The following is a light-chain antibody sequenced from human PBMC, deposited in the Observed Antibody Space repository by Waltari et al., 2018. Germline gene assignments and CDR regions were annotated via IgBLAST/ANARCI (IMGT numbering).Light chain of an antibody. V-gene: IGLV2-14*03. J-gene: IGLJ3*02. CDR2: DVS. CDR1: ASDVAFYNY. CDR3: NSYTGSSSWV. Sequence: QSALTQPASVSGSPGQSITISCTGTASDVAFYNYFSWYQKHPCKAPKVIISDVSERPSGVSNRFSGSKSGNKAYLTISGLQAEDEADYYCNSYTGSSSWVFGGGTKLTV.